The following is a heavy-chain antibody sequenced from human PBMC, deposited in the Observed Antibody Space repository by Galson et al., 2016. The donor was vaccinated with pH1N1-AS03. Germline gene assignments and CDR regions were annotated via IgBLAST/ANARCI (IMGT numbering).Heavy chain of an antibody. V-gene: IGHV1-18*01. CDR3: AREMGIMDAFDI. Sequence: SVKVSCKASAYTFTTYGISWVRQAPGQGLEWMGWISPYNGNTNYAQKLQGRVTMTTDTSTSTAYMELRSLKSDDTAVYYCAREMGIMDAFDIWGQGPMVTVAS. CDR2: ISPYNGNT. D-gene: IGHD3-16*01. J-gene: IGHJ3*02. CDR1: AYTFTTYG.